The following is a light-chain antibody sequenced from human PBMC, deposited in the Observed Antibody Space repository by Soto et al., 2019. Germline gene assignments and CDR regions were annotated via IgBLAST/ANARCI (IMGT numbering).Light chain of an antibody. J-gene: IGLJ2*01. CDR2: NNN. CDR1: SSNIGSKT. V-gene: IGLV1-44*01. CDR3: AAWDDSLKAPV. Sequence: QSVLTQPPSASGTPGQRVTISCSGSSSNIGSKTVKWYQQLPGTAPKLLIYNNNQRPSGVPDRFSGSKSGTSASLAISGLQCEDGADYYGAAWDDSLKAPVFGGGTKLTVL.